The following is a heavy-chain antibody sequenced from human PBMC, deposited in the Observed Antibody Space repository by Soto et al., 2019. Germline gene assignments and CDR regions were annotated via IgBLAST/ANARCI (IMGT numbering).Heavy chain of an antibody. CDR2: ISGSGGST. D-gene: IGHD6-19*01. CDR1: GFPFSSYS. CDR3: AKARFRDSSMFLLDY. V-gene: IGHV3-23*01. Sequence: GGSLSLSCAASGFPFSSYSMSWVRQAPGKGLEWVSAISGSGGSTYYADSVKGRFTISRDNSKNTLYLQMNSLRAEDTAVYYCAKARFRDSSMFLLDYWGQGTLVTVSS. J-gene: IGHJ4*02.